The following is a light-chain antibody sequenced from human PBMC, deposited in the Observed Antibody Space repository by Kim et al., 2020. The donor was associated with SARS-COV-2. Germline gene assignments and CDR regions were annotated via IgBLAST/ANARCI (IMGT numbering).Light chain of an antibody. CDR1: QSVSSSY. V-gene: IGKV3-20*01. CDR2: GAS. Sequence: PGERATLSCRASQSVSSSYLAWYQQKPGQAPRLLIYGASSRATGIPDRFSGSGSGTDFTLTISILEPEDFAVYYCQQYGSLPTWTFGQGTKVDIK. CDR3: QQYGSLPTWT. J-gene: IGKJ1*01.